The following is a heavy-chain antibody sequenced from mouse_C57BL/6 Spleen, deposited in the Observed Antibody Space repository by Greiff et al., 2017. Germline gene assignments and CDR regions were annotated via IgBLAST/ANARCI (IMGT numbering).Heavy chain of an antibody. CDR1: GYSFTGYF. CDR3: ARSGDYGGLAY. D-gene: IGHD2-4*01. Sequence: VVKPGDSVKISCKASGYSFTGYFMNWVMQSHGKSLEWIGRINPYNGDTFYNQKFKGKATLTVDKSSSTAHMELRSLTSEDSAVYYCARSGDYGGLAYWGQGTLVTVSA. CDR2: INPYNGDT. J-gene: IGHJ3*01. V-gene: IGHV1-20*01.